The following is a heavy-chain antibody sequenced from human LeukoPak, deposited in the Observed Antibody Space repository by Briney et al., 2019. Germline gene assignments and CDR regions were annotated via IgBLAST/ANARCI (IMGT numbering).Heavy chain of an antibody. CDR3: ARGDGSGSYYGPPLYYYGMDV. J-gene: IGHJ6*02. CDR1: GGSISSYY. D-gene: IGHD3-10*01. Sequence: PSETLSLTCTVSGGSISSYYWSWIRQPPGKGLEWIGYIYYSGSTNYNPSLKSRVTISVDTSKNQFSLKLSSVTAADTAVYYCARGDGSGSYYGPPLYYYGMDVWGQGNTVTVSS. CDR2: IYYSGST. V-gene: IGHV4-59*01.